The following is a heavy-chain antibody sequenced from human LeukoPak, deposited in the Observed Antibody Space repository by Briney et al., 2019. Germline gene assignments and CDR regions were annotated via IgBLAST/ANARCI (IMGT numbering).Heavy chain of an antibody. D-gene: IGHD1-14*01. J-gene: IGHJ4*02. Sequence: VGSLRLSCSASGFIFTPYAMHWVRQAPGKGLEYVSAISSDGGGTYYTDSVKGRFTISRDNSKSTLYLQMSSLRPEDTAVYYCVRYTDSSYPDWGQGTLVTVSS. CDR1: GFIFTPYA. CDR3: VRYTDSSYPD. V-gene: IGHV3-64D*06. CDR2: ISSDGGGT.